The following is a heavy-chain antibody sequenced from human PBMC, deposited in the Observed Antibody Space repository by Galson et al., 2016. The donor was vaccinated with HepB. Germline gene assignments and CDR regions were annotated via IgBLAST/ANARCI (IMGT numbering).Heavy chain of an antibody. V-gene: IGHV4-59*01. CDR2: IYKSGST. CDR1: GGSISSYS. D-gene: IGHD2-21*02. Sequence: SETLSLTCNVSGGSISSYSWSWIRQSPGKGLEWIGSIYKSGSTSYSPSLKSRVTLSVDTSKNQFSLKLRSVTAADTAVYYCARGVTGTPYFDFWGQGALVTVSS. CDR3: ARGVTGTPYFDF. J-gene: IGHJ4*02.